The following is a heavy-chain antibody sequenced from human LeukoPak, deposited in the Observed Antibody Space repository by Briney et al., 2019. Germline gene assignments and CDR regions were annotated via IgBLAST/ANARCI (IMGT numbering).Heavy chain of an antibody. CDR2: ISSGGDSI. D-gene: IGHD2-2*01. CDR1: GFSVSSCA. CDR3: ARSSREWYIGLVPAATDFDY. Sequence: GGSLRLSCAASGFSVSSCAMSWVRQAPGKGLEWVSYISSGGDSIYYADSVKGRFTISRDNAKNTLYLQMNSLRAEDTAVYYCARSSREWYIGLVPAATDFDYCGQGTLVTVSS. V-gene: IGHV3-48*03. J-gene: IGHJ4*02.